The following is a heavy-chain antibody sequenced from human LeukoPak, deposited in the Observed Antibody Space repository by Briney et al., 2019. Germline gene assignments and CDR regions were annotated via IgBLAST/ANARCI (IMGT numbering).Heavy chain of an antibody. J-gene: IGHJ4*02. D-gene: IGHD6-19*01. CDR2: VTDAGFA. CDR3: ARDRAVGGRFFDL. V-gene: IGHV4-59*01. CDR1: STSLTTSY. Sequence: PSETLSPTCPVSSTSLTTSYWSWIRQPPGQGLQRNRYVTDAGFAAYNPSLKSRVTLSVDTSTNQFSLKVHSVTVSDTAVYYCARDRAVGGRFFDLWGQGILVSVSS.